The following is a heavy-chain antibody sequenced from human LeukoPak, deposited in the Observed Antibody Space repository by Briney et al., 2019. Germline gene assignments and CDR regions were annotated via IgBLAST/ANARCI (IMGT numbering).Heavy chain of an antibody. CDR3: ARRRDLYSGSYYPFDY. J-gene: IGHJ4*02. Sequence: GESLKISCKGSGYNFTPYWIGWVRQMPGKGLKWMGIIYPGDSDARYSPSFQGQVTISADKSISTAYLQWSSLKASDTAMYYCARRRDLYSGSYYPFDYWGQGTLVTVSS. D-gene: IGHD1-26*01. CDR1: GYNFTPYW. V-gene: IGHV5-51*01. CDR2: IYPGDSDA.